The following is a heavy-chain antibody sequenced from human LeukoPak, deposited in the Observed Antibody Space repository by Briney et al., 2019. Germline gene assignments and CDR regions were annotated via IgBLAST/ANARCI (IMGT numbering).Heavy chain of an antibody. CDR3: ARHFGGSTSHAFDI. CDR2: IYPGDPDA. D-gene: IGHD2-2*01. J-gene: IGHJ3*02. V-gene: IGHV5-51*01. Sequence: PGESLKISCKGSGYSFTSYWIGWVRQMPGKVLEWMGLIYPGDPDARYSPSFQGQVTISADKSITTAYLQWSSLKASDTVMYYCARHFGGSTSHAFDIWGQGTMVTVSS. CDR1: GYSFTSYW.